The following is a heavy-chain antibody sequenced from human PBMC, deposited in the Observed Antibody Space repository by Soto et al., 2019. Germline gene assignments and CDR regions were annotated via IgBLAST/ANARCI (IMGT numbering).Heavy chain of an antibody. CDR3: ARERWGGGEFDN. D-gene: IGHD2-15*01. Sequence: QLQLQESGSGLVTPSQTLSLTCTVSGGSVSSDGYSWNWIRQTPGQGLEWIAYIYHSGITYYNPSLRSRVTISLDRSENQVSLKLTSVTAADTAVYYCARERWGGGEFDNWGLGTLVTVSS. V-gene: IGHV4-30-2*01. CDR2: IYHSGIT. J-gene: IGHJ4*02. CDR1: GGSVSSDGYS.